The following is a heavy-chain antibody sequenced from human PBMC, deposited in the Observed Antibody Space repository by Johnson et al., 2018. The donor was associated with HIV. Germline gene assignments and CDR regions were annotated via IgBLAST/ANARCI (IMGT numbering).Heavy chain of an antibody. Sequence: QVQLVESGGGVVQPGRSLRLSCAASGFSFSSYAMHWVRQSPGKGLEWVAVISYDGSNKYYADSVKGRFTISRDNSKNPLYLQMNSLRAEDTAVYYCARSNWAHFDAFDIWGQGTMVTVSS. CDR1: GFSFSSYA. J-gene: IGHJ3*02. V-gene: IGHV3-30-3*01. D-gene: IGHD7-27*01. CDR3: ARSNWAHFDAFDI. CDR2: ISYDGSNK.